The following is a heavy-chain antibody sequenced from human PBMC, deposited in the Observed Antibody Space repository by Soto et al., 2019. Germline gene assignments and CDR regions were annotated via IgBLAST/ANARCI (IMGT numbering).Heavy chain of an antibody. D-gene: IGHD3-10*01. J-gene: IGHJ4*02. V-gene: IGHV3-20*01. Sequence: GGSLRLSCAASGFTFSSYGMHWVRQAPGKGLEWVSGINWNGGSTGYADSVKGRFTISRDNAKNSLYLQMNSLRAEDTALYHCATRKTWPVRGVIIRPFDYWGQGTLVTVSS. CDR1: GFTFSSYG. CDR3: ATRKTWPVRGVIIRPFDY. CDR2: INWNGGST.